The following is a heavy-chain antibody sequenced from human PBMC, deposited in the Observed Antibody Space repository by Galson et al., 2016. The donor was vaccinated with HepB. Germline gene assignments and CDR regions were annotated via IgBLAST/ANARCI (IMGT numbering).Heavy chain of an antibody. Sequence: SVKVSCKAPGYSFSSYGISWVRQAPGHGLEWMGGITPIFGSATYAQKFQGRVTITAVKSAHTVYMELRSLRSEDTAVYYCARGATVGARVWFDPWGQGTLVTVSS. V-gene: IGHV1-69*06. CDR3: ARGATVGARVWFDP. D-gene: IGHD1-26*01. J-gene: IGHJ5*02. CDR2: ITPIFGSA. CDR1: GYSFSSYG.